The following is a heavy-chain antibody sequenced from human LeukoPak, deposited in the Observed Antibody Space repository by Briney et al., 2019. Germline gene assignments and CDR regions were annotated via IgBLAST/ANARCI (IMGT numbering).Heavy chain of an antibody. Sequence: GASVKVSCKASGYTFTGYYMHWVRQAPGQGPEWMGWINPNSGGTNYAQKFQGRVTMTRDTSISTAYMELSRLRSDDTAVYYCARGSEDIVVVPAAPGYFQHWGQGTLVTVSS. J-gene: IGHJ1*01. CDR2: INPNSGGT. CDR3: ARGSEDIVVVPAAPGYFQH. V-gene: IGHV1-2*02. CDR1: GYTFTGYY. D-gene: IGHD2-2*01.